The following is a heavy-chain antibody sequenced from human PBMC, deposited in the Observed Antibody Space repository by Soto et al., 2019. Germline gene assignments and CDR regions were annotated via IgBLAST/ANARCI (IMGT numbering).Heavy chain of an antibody. J-gene: IGHJ4*02. D-gene: IGHD5-12*01. V-gene: IGHV1-46*01. CDR2: INPSGGST. Sequence: ASVKVSCKASGYTFTSYYMHWVRQAPGQGLEWMGIINPSGGSTSYAQKLQGRVTMTTDTSTSTAYMELRSLRSDDTAVYYCARDPNSGYDPGFDYWGQGTLVTVSS. CDR3: ARDPNSGYDPGFDY. CDR1: GYTFTSYY.